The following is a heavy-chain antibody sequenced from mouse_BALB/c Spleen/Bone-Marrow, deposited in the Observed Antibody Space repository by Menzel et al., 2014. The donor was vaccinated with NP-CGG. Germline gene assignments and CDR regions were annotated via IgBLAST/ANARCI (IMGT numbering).Heavy chain of an antibody. D-gene: IGHD4-1*01. J-gene: IGHJ3*01. CDR1: GYAFTNYL. Sequence: LQQPGAELVRPGTSVTVSCKASGYAFTNYLIEWVKQRPGQGLEWIGVINPGSGGINYNEKFRVKATLTADKSSSIVYMQLSSLTSDDSAVYFCARELGRGFAYWGQGTLVTVSA. V-gene: IGHV1-54*01. CDR3: ARELGRGFAY. CDR2: INPGSGGI.